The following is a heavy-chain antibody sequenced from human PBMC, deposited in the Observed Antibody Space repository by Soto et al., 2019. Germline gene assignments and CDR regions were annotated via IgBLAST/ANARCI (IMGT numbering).Heavy chain of an antibody. CDR1: RGTFSSYA. CDR2: IIPIFGTA. V-gene: IGHV1-69*13. Sequence: SVKVSCKASRGTFSSYALSWVRQAPGQGLEWMGGIIPIFGTANYAEKFQGRVTITADESTSTAYMELSSLRSEDTAVYYCARRFSGYSYYFDYWGQGTLVTVSS. D-gene: IGHD5-18*01. J-gene: IGHJ4*02. CDR3: ARRFSGYSYYFDY.